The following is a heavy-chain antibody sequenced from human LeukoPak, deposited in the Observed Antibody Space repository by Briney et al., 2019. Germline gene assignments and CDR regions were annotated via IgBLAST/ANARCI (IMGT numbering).Heavy chain of an antibody. CDR2: IIPNFGTA. CDR3: ARDRARIAVAGTGAFDI. Sequence: SVKVSCKASGGTFSSYAISWVRQAPGQGLEWMGRIIPNFGTANYAQKFQGRVTITTDESTSTAYMELSSLRSEDTAVYYCARDRARIAVAGTGAFDIWGQGTMVTVSS. J-gene: IGHJ3*02. V-gene: IGHV1-69*05. D-gene: IGHD6-19*01. CDR1: GGTFSSYA.